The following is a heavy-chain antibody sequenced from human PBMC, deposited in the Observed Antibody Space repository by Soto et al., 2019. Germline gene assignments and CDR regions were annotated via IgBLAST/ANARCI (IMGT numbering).Heavy chain of an antibody. CDR2: ISYDGSNK. CDR3: ARGPSYGDPTLDY. V-gene: IGHV3-30-3*01. D-gene: IGHD4-17*01. Sequence: QVQLVESGGGVVQPGRSLRLSCAASGFTFSSYAMHWVRQAPGKGLEWVAVISYDGSNKYYADSVKGRFTISRDNSKNTLYLKMNSLRAEDTAVYYCARGPSYGDPTLDYWGQGTLVTVSS. CDR1: GFTFSSYA. J-gene: IGHJ4*02.